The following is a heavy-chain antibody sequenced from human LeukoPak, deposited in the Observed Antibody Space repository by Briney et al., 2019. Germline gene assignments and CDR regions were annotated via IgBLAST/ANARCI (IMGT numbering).Heavy chain of an antibody. J-gene: IGHJ4*02. CDR3: AKEALGVVVTAIKDY. V-gene: IGHV3-21*04. CDR2: ISSSSSYI. CDR1: GFTFRTYN. D-gene: IGHD2-21*02. Sequence: GGSLRLSCAASGFTFRTYNMNWVRQAPGKGLEWVSSISSSSSYIYYADSVKGRFTISRDNAKNSLYLQMNSLRAEDTAVYYCAKEALGVVVTAIKDYWGQGTLVTVSS.